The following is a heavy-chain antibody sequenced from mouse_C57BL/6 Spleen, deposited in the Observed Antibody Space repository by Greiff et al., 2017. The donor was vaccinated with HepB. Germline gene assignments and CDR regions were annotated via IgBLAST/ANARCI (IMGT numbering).Heavy chain of an antibody. CDR1: GYTFTDYN. Sequence: EVQLQQSGPELVKPGASVKIPCKASGYTFTDYNMDWVKQSHGKSLEWIGDINPNNGGTIYNQKFKGKATLTVDKSSSTAYMELRSLTSEDTAVYYCARRFHYYGSSWYYFDYWGQGTTLTVSS. J-gene: IGHJ2*01. CDR3: ARRFHYYGSSWYYFDY. V-gene: IGHV1-18*01. CDR2: INPNNGGT. D-gene: IGHD1-1*01.